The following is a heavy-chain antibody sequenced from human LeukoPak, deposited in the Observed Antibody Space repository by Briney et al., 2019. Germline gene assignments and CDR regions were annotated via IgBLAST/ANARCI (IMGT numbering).Heavy chain of an antibody. D-gene: IGHD6-6*01. CDR1: GFTFSSYG. CDR2: ISYDGSNK. Sequence: GGSLRLSCAASGFTFSSYGMHWVRQAPGKGLEWVAVISYDGSNKYYADSVKGRFTISRDDSKNTAYLQMNSLKTEDTAVYYCTVPSYPCWGQGTLVTVSS. J-gene: IGHJ4*02. CDR3: TVPSYPC. V-gene: IGHV3-30*03.